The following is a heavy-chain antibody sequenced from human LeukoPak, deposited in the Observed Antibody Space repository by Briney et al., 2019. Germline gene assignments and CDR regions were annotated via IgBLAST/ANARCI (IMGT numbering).Heavy chain of an antibody. CDR3: ARLNLPATRFDY. CDR2: IYYTGAT. V-gene: IGHV4-39*07. CDR1: GGSISSSIHF. Sequence: SETLSLTCTVSGGSISSSIHFWGWFRQPPGKRLEWIGNIYYTGATYYNPSLKRRVTISVDTSKKPFSLKLNSVTAAHTAVYLCARLNLPATRFDYWGQGTLVTVSS. J-gene: IGHJ4*02. D-gene: IGHD5-24*01.